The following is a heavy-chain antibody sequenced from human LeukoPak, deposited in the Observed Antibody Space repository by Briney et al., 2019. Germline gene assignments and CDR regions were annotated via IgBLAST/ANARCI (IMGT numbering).Heavy chain of an antibody. CDR2: IHNSGAT. CDR3: ARQRNDVGGFYIDY. D-gene: IGHD4-23*01. J-gene: IGHJ4*02. CDR1: GGSIGSYY. Sequence: KPSETLSLTCTVSGGSIGSYYWSWIRQSPGKGLDWIGYIHNSGATSYNPSLKSRVTISVGSSKNQFSLKLGSVTASDTAVYYCARQRNDVGGFYIDYWGQGTLVTISS. V-gene: IGHV4-59*08.